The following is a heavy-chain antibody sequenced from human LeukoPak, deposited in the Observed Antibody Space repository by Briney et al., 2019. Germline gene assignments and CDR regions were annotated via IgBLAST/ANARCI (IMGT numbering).Heavy chain of an antibody. CDR1: GFTFSSYG. V-gene: IGHV3-23*01. J-gene: IGHJ4*02. CDR3: AKDPRGIQLWVFDY. CDR2: ISGSGGST. Sequence: GGTLRLSCAASGFTFSSYGMSWVRQAPGKGLEWVSAISGSGGSTYYAGSVKGRFTISRDNSKNTLYLQMNSLRAEDTAVYYCAKDPRGIQLWVFDYWGQGTLVTVSS. D-gene: IGHD5-18*01.